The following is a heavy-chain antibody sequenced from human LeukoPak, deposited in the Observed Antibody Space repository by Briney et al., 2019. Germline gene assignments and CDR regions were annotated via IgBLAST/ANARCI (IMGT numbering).Heavy chain of an antibody. CDR2: IYYNGIT. Sequence: SETLSLTCAVSGGSISSSRYYWGWIRQPPGKGLEWIGSIYYNGITYYNPSLKSRVTISVDASKNQFSLKLNSVTAADTAVYYCARDPFNYYDSSGFSTWGQGTLVTVSS. D-gene: IGHD3-22*01. CDR1: GGSISSSRYY. CDR3: ARDPFNYYDSSGFST. J-gene: IGHJ4*02. V-gene: IGHV4-39*07.